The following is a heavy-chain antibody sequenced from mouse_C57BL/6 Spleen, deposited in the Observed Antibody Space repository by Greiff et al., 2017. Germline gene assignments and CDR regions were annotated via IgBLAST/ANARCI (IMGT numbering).Heavy chain of an antibody. Sequence: DVKLVESGGGLVKPGGSLKLSCAASGFTFSGYGMHWVRQAPEKGLEWFAYISSGSSTTYYADTVKGRFTIAIDNAKNTLFLQMTRLRSEDTAMYYCARPVLIRHYYAMDYWGQGTTVTVSS. CDR2: ISSGSSTT. J-gene: IGHJ4*01. V-gene: IGHV5-17*01. CDR1: GFTFSGYG. CDR3: ARPVLIRHYYAMDY. D-gene: IGHD1-1*01.